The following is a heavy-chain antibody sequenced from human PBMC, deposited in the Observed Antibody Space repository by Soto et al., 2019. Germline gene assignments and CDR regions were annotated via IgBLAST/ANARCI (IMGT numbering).Heavy chain of an antibody. CDR2: IYSGGSA. V-gene: IGHV3-53*01. J-gene: IGHJ4*02. CDR3: AGGAPITPGTFAY. CDR1: GFTVRSNY. D-gene: IGHD5-12*01. Sequence: EVQLVESGGGLIQPGGSLRLSCAVSGFTVRSNYMNWVRQAPGKGLEWVSVIYSGGSAFYADSVKGRFTISRDSSKKTLYLQMSSLTAEDTAVYYCAGGAPITPGTFAYWGPGTLVTVSS.